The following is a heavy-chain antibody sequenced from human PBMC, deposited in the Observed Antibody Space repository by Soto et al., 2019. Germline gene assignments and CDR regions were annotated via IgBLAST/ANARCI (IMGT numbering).Heavy chain of an antibody. V-gene: IGHV3-30*18. CDR2: ISYDGSNK. CDR3: AKAYIVVVVAATPFDY. J-gene: IGHJ4*02. Sequence: GGSLRLSCAASGFTFSSYGMHWVRQAPGKGLEWVAVISYDGSNKYYADSVKGRFTISRDNSKNTLYLQMNSLRAEDTAVYYCAKAYIVVVVAATPFDYWGQGTLVTVSS. D-gene: IGHD2-15*01. CDR1: GFTFSSYG.